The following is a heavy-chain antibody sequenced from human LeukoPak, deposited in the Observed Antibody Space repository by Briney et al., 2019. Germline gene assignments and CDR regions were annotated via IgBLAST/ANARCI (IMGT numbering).Heavy chain of an antibody. Sequence: GGSLRLSCEASGFTFSSDAMNWVRQAPGKGLEWVSAISGSGSSPYYADSVKGRFTVSRDNTKNTLYLQMSSLRVEDTALYYCAKGRLWGRGGYHYYYMDVWSKGTAVTISS. V-gene: IGHV3-23*01. D-gene: IGHD3-16*01. J-gene: IGHJ6*03. CDR3: AKGRLWGRGGYHYYYMDV. CDR1: GFTFSSDA. CDR2: ISGSGSSP.